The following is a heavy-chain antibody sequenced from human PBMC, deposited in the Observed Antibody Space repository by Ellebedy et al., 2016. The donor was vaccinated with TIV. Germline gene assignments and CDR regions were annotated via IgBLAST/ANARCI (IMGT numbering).Heavy chain of an antibody. CDR2: ISPYNGNT. J-gene: IGHJ4*02. V-gene: IGHV1-18*01. CDR3: ARDNAKMRGIYPD. CDR1: GYTFTTYG. Sequence: AASVKVSCKSSGYTFTTYGISWVRQAPGQGLEWMGWISPYNGNTNYAQNPQGRVTMTTDTSTSTAYMDLRSLRSDDTAVYYCARDNAKMRGIYPDWGQGTLVTVSS. D-gene: IGHD2-21*01.